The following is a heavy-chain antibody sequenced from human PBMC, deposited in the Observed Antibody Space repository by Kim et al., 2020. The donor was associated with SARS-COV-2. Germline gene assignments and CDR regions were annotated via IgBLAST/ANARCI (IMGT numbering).Heavy chain of an antibody. CDR3: ARWPFVVPGEGAFDY. CDR1: GYTLINYY. J-gene: IGHJ4*02. V-gene: IGHV1-46*01. Sequence: ASVKVSCKASGYTLINYYIYWVRQAPGQGLEWMGVINPSAPSTNYAQKFQGRVTMTRDTSTSTVYMELSSLISDDTAVYYCARWPFVVPGEGAFDYWGQG. D-gene: IGHD2-2*01. CDR2: INPSAPST.